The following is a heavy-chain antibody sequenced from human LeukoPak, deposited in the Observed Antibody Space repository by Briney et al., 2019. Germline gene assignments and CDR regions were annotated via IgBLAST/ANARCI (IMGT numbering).Heavy chain of an antibody. J-gene: IGHJ6*03. D-gene: IGHD6-13*01. CDR2: ISSSSSYI. CDR3: ARLDRADYSTSPVPYYNYYMNA. V-gene: IGHV3-21*01. CDR1: GFTLSTYS. Sequence: GGSLRLSCAASGFTLSTYSMNWVRQAPGKGLEWVSSISSSSSYIYYADAVKGRFTISRDNAKNSLYLQMNSLRAEDTAVYYCARLDRADYSTSPVPYYNYYMNAWDKGTTVIVSS.